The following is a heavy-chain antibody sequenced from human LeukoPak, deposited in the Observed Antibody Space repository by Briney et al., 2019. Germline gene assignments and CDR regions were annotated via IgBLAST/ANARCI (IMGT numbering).Heavy chain of an antibody. D-gene: IGHD3/OR15-3a*01. CDR3: ARDFGTGTDFNWFDP. CDR1: GYSISSGYY. V-gene: IGHV4-38-2*02. CDR2: IYHSGST. Sequence: KSSETLSLTCTVSGYSISSGYYWGWIRQPPGKGLEWIGSIYHSGSTYYNPPLKSRVTISVDTSKNQFSLKLSSVTAADTAVYYCARDFGTGTDFNWFDPWGQGTLVTVSS. J-gene: IGHJ5*02.